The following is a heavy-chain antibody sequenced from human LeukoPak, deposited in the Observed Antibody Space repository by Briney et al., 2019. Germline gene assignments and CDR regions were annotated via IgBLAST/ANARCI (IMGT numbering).Heavy chain of an antibody. V-gene: IGHV3-30*03. CDR2: ISYDGSNK. CDR3: ARGLRITMISN. CDR1: GFTFSSYG. D-gene: IGHD3-22*01. Sequence: GRSLRLSCAASGFTFSSYGMHWVRQAPGKGLEWVAVISYDGSNKYYADSVKGRFTISRDNSKNTLYLQMNSLRAEDTAVYYCARGLRITMISNWGQGTLVTVSS. J-gene: IGHJ4*02.